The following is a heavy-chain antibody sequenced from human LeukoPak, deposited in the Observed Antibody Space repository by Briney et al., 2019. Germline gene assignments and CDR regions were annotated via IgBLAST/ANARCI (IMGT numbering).Heavy chain of an antibody. CDR3: ARVSFSSWYFDL. D-gene: IGHD2-2*01. Sequence: SETLSLTCTVSGGSISSYYWSWIRQPPGKGLEWIGYIYHSGSTYYNPSLKSRVTISVDRSKNQFSLKLSSVTAADTAVYYCARVSFSSWYFDLWGRGTLVTVSS. V-gene: IGHV4-59*12. CDR1: GGSISSYY. CDR2: IYHSGST. J-gene: IGHJ2*01.